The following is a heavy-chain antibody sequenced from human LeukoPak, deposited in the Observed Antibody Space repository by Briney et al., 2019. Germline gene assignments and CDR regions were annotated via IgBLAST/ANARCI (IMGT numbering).Heavy chain of an antibody. D-gene: IGHD2-21*02. CDR2: ISGSTGTI. CDR3: ANTETYCGGDCYSWDYGMDV. CDR1: GFIFSSYS. J-gene: IGHJ6*02. Sequence: GGSLRLSCAASGFIFSSYSMNWVRQAPGKGLEWVTYISGSTGTIFYADSVKGRFTISRDNARNSLYLQMNSLRAEDTAVYYCANTETYCGGDCYSWDYGMDVWGQGTTVTVSS. V-gene: IGHV3-48*04.